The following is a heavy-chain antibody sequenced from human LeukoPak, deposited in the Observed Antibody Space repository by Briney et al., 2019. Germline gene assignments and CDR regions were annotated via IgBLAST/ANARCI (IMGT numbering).Heavy chain of an antibody. CDR3: ARDRGALDS. Sequence: PGGSLRLSCAASGFTFTNYWIHWVRQAPGEGLVWVSRINSDGSVTRYADSVKGRFTISRDNANNTVFLQMNSLKTEDTAVYYCARDRGALDSWGEGTLVTVSS. CDR2: INSDGSVT. CDR1: GFTFTNYW. J-gene: IGHJ4*02. V-gene: IGHV3-74*01. D-gene: IGHD1-26*01.